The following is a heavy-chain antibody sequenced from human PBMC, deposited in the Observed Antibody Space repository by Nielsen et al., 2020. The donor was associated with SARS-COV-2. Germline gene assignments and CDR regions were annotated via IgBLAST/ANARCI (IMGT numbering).Heavy chain of an antibody. D-gene: IGHD3-10*01. V-gene: IGHV3-23*01. Sequence: GGSLRLSCAASGFTFSSHAKSWVRQAPGKGLEWVSGFSGSGGDTYYADSVKGRFTISRDNSKNTLYLQMNSLRAEDTAVYYCARHSRGYFDYWGQGTLVTVSS. CDR3: ARHSRGYFDY. CDR2: FSGSGGDT. CDR1: GFTFSSHA. J-gene: IGHJ4*02.